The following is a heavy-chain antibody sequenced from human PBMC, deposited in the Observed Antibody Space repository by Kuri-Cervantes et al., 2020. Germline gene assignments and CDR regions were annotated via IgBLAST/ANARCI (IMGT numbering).Heavy chain of an antibody. V-gene: IGHV3-48*04. CDR3: ARSKPFGESYFDN. CDR2: ISSSSSTI. Sequence: GESLKISCAASGFTFSSYSMNWVRQAPGKGLEWVSYISSSSSTIYYADSVKGRFTISRDNAKNSLYLQMNSLRAEDTAVYYCARSKPFGESYFDNWGQGTLVTVSS. D-gene: IGHD3-10*01. CDR1: GFTFSSYS. J-gene: IGHJ4*02.